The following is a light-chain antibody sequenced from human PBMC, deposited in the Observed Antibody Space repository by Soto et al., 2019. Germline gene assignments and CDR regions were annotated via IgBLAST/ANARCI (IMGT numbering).Light chain of an antibody. CDR3: QKYNSAPLT. CDR1: QGISNY. J-gene: IGKJ4*01. V-gene: IGKV1-27*01. CDR2: AAS. Sequence: DIQMTQSPSSLSASVGDRVTITCWASQGISNYLAWYQQKPGKVPKLLIYAASTLQSGVPSRFSGSGSGTDFTLTISSLQTEDVATYYCQKYNSAPLTFGGGTKVDIK.